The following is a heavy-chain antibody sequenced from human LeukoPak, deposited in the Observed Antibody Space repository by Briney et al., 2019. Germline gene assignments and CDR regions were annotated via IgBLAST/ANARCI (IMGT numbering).Heavy chain of an antibody. V-gene: IGHV3-15*01. CDR2: IRSKADGGTT. CDR1: GFIFSNAW. Sequence: GGSLRLSCAGAGFIFSNAWVSWVRQAPGEGLEWVGRIRSKADGGTTDYAAPVKGRFTVSRDDSKNTLYLQLNSLKTEDTAVYYCTGPYGSRYDYWGQGTLVTVSS. D-gene: IGHD6-13*01. J-gene: IGHJ4*02. CDR3: TGPYGSRYDY.